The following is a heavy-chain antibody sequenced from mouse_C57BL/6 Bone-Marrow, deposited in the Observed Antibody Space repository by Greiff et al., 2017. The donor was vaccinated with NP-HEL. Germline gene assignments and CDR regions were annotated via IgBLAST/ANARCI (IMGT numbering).Heavy chain of an antibody. Sequence: EVKLVESGGDLVKPGGSLKLSCAASGFTFSSYGMSWVRQTPDKRLEWVATISSGGSYIYYPDSVKGRFTISRDNAKNTLYLQMSRLKSEDTAMYYCARARVYYDYDEGFAYWGQGTLVTVSA. V-gene: IGHV5-6*01. CDR2: ISSGGSYI. J-gene: IGHJ3*01. D-gene: IGHD2-4*01. CDR3: ARARVYYDYDEGFAY. CDR1: GFTFSSYG.